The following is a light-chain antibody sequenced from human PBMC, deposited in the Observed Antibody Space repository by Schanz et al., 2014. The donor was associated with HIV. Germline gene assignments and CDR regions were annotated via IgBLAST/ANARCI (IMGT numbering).Light chain of an antibody. V-gene: IGLV2-14*03. CDR1: SSDVGGYNY. CDR2: DVT. J-gene: IGLJ3*02. Sequence: ALTQPASVSGSPGQSITIPCTGTSSDVGGYNYVSWYQQHPGKAPKLMIYDVTNRPSGVSNRFSGSKSGNTASLTISGLQAEDEADYYCSSYTSSSTPWVFGGGTKLTVL. CDR3: SSYTSSSTPWV.